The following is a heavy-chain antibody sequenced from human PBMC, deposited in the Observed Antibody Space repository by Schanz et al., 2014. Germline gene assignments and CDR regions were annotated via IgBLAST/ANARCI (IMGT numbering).Heavy chain of an antibody. D-gene: IGHD1-26*01. CDR2: IKEDGSEK. CDR3: ARPFIVGAMAXXY. CDR1: GFTFSSNX. Sequence: EEQLVESGGGLVQPGGSLRLSCAASGFTFSSNXMSWVRXAPGKGLEWVANIKEDGSEKYYVDSVKGRFTISRDNAKNSLYLQMNSLRAEDXAVYYCARPFIVGAMAXXYWGQGTLXXVSS. V-gene: IGHV3-7*01. J-gene: IGHJ4*02.